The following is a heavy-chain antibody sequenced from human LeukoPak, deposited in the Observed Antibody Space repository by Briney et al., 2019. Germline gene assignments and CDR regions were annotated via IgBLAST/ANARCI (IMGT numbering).Heavy chain of an antibody. CDR1: GGTFSSYA. V-gene: IGHV1-69*01. CDR2: IIPMFGTA. D-gene: IGHD5-12*01. Sequence: SVKVSCKASGGTFSSYAISWVRQAPGQGLEWMGGIIPMFGTANYAQKFQGGVTITADESTSTAYMELSSLRSEDTAVYYCAPEARYSGYDSGYWGQGTLVTVSS. J-gene: IGHJ4*02. CDR3: APEARYSGYDSGY.